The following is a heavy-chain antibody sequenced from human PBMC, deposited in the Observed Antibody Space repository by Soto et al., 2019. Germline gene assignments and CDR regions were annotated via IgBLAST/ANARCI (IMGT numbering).Heavy chain of an antibody. J-gene: IGHJ4*02. CDR1: GITFSSYA. D-gene: IGHD3-16*02. CDR2: ISGSGGST. CDR3: ANDLSVTTLCFDY. V-gene: IGHV3-23*01. Sequence: EVQLLESGGGLVQPGGSLRLSCAASGITFSSYAMSWVRQAPGKGLEWVSAISGSGGSTYYADSVKGRFTISRDNSKNTLYLQMNSLRAEDTAVYYYANDLSVTTLCFDYWGQGTLATVSS.